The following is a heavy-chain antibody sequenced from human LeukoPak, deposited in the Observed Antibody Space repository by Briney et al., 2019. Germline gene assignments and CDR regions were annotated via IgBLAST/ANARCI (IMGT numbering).Heavy chain of an antibody. CDR1: GFAFSSYW. D-gene: IGHD2-2*01. V-gene: IGHV3-7*01. CDR3: ARSGKVVPTARNWYFDF. Sequence: GGSLRLSCAASGFAFSSYWMTWVRQAPGKGLEWVANIKPDGSGKNYVDSVKGRFTISRDNAKNSLYLQMKGLRVEDTAVYYCARSGKVVPTARNWYFDFWGRGTLVTVSS. J-gene: IGHJ2*01. CDR2: IKPDGSGK.